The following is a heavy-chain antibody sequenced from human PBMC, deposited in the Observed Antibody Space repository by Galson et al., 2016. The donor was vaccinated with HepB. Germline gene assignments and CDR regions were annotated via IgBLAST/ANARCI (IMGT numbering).Heavy chain of an antibody. CDR2: INTVGTTT. CDR1: GFTFSSHW. V-gene: IGHV3-74*01. J-gene: IGHJ4*02. Sequence: SLRLSCAASGFTFSSHWMHWVRQAPGKGLVWVSRINTVGTTTTYADSVKGRFTISRENAKNTLYLQMDDLRAEDTAVYYCARDHSLAETGPHFDCWGQGALVTVSS. D-gene: IGHD7-27*01. CDR3: ARDHSLAETGPHFDC.